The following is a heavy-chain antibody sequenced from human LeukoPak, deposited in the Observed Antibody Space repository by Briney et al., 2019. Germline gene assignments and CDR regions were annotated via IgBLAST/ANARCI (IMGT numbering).Heavy chain of an antibody. Sequence: GGSLRLSCAASGFTFSSYAMSWVRQAPGKGLEWVSAISGSGGSTYYADSVKGRFTISRDNSKNTLYLQMNSLRGEDTAVYYCAKDRNYYDSSGYNDYWGQGTLVTVSS. CDR2: ISGSGGST. CDR1: GFTFSSYA. CDR3: AKDRNYYDSSGYNDY. D-gene: IGHD3-22*01. J-gene: IGHJ4*02. V-gene: IGHV3-23*01.